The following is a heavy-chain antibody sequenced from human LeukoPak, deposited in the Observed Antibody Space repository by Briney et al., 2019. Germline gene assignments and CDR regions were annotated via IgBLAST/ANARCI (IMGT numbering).Heavy chain of an antibody. CDR3: AKGKDQILWWGGAFDI. CDR1: GFTFSNAW. D-gene: IGHD2-21*01. CDR2: IKSKTDGGTT. Sequence: PGGSLRLSCAASGFTFSNAWMSWVRQAPGKGLEWVGRIKSKTDGGTTDYAAPVKGRFTISRDNAKNSLYLQMNSLRAEDTAVYYCAKGKDQILWWGGAFDIWGQGTMVTVSS. V-gene: IGHV3-15*01. J-gene: IGHJ3*02.